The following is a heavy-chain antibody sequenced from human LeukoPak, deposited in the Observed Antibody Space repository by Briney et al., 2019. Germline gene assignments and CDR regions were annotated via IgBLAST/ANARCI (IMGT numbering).Heavy chain of an antibody. CDR2: ISSSSSYI. J-gene: IGHJ4*02. Sequence: GSLRLSCAASGFTFSSYSMNWVRRAPGKGLEWVSSISSSSSYIYYADSVKGRFTISRDNAKNSLYLQMNSLRAEDTAVYYCARAERGFLTDYWGQGTLVTVSS. D-gene: IGHD1-1*01. CDR1: GFTFSSYS. CDR3: ARAERGFLTDY. V-gene: IGHV3-21*01.